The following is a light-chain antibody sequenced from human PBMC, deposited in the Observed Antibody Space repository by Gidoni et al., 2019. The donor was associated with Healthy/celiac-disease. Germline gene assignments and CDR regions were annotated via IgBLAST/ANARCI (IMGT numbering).Light chain of an antibody. CDR1: QGISSA. J-gene: IGKJ5*01. CDR2: DAS. Sequence: TITCRASQGISSALAWYQQKAGQAPKLLSYDASSLESGVPSRFSGSGSWTDFTLTISSLQPEDFATYYCQQFNSYTITFGQGTRLEIK. CDR3: QQFNSYTIT. V-gene: IGKV1-13*02.